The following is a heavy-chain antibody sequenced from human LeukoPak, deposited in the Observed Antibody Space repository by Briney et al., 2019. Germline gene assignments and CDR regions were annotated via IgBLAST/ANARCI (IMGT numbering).Heavy chain of an antibody. Sequence: GGSLRLSCAASGFTFSSYGMHWVRQAPGKGLEWVAVIWYDGSNKYYADSAKGRFTISRDNSKNTLYLQMNSLRAEDTAVYYCARDGKSWYSSSFYYYYGMDVWGQGTTVTVSS. CDR2: IWYDGSNK. CDR3: ARDGKSWYSSSFYYYYGMDV. J-gene: IGHJ6*02. CDR1: GFTFSSYG. D-gene: IGHD6-13*01. V-gene: IGHV3-33*01.